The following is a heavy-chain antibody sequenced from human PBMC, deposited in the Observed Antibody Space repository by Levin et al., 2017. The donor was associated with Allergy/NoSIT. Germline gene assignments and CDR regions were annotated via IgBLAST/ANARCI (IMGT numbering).Heavy chain of an antibody. CDR1: GGSISSYY. CDR3: ARHGAAVAVSLPYFQH. CDR2: IYYSGST. V-gene: IGHV4-59*08. J-gene: IGHJ1*01. Sequence: SQTLSLTCTVSGGSISSYYWSWIRQPPGKGLEWIGYIYYSGSTNYNPSLKSRVTISVDTSKNQFSLKLSSVTAADTAVYYCARHGAAVAVSLPYFQHWGQGTLVTVSS. D-gene: IGHD6-19*01.